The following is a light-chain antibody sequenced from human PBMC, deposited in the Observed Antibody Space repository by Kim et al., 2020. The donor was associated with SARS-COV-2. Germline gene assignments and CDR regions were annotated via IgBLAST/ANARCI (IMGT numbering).Light chain of an antibody. Sequence: SLSPWERATLACRASQSVSSLLGWYQQKPGQAPRLLIYDASNRATGIPARFSGSGSGTDFTLTISSLEPEDFAVYYCQQRSNWPLTFGGGTKLEI. J-gene: IGKJ4*01. CDR1: QSVSSL. V-gene: IGKV3-11*01. CDR3: QQRSNWPLT. CDR2: DAS.